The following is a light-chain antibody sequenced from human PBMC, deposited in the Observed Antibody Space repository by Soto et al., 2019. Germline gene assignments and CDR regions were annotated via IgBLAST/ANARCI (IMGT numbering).Light chain of an antibody. CDR3: RQYNSYSYT. J-gene: IGKJ2*01. CDR2: DAS. Sequence: DIQMTQSPSTLSASVGDRVTITCRASQSISSWLAWYQQKPGKAPKLLIYDASSLESGVPSRFSGSGSVTEYTLTISSLQPDDFATYYCRQYNSYSYTFGQGTKLEIK. CDR1: QSISSW. V-gene: IGKV1-5*01.